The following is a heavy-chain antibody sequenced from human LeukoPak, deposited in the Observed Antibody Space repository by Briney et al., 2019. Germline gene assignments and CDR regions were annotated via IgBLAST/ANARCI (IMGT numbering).Heavy chain of an antibody. D-gene: IGHD6-19*01. CDR2: IWYDGSNK. CDR3: ARDREQWLVPGAFDI. J-gene: IGHJ3*02. Sequence: PGRSLRLSCAASGFTFSSYGMHWVRQAPGKGLERVAVIWYDGSNKYYADSVKGRFTISRDNSKNTLYLQMNSLRAEDTAVYYCARDREQWLVPGAFDIWGQGTMVTVSS. V-gene: IGHV3-33*01. CDR1: GFTFSSYG.